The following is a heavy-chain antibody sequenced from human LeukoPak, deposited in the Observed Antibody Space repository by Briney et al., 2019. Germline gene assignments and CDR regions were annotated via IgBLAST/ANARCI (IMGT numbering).Heavy chain of an antibody. J-gene: IGHJ4*02. CDR1: GFTFSSYG. CDR2: ISYDGSNK. V-gene: IGHV3-30*03. Sequence: PGGSLRLSCAASGFTFSSYGMHWVRQAPGKGLEWVAVISYDGSNKYYADSVKGRFTISRDNSKNTLYLQMNSLRAEDTAVYYCAGIAVAGPLGYWGQGTLVTVSS. CDR3: AGIAVAGPLGY. D-gene: IGHD6-19*01.